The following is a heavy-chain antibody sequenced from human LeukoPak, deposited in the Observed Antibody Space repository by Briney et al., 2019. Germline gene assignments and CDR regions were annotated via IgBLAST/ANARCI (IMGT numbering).Heavy chain of an antibody. J-gene: IGHJ3*02. V-gene: IGHV5-51*01. CDR3: ARRATVTTNDAFDI. CDR1: GYIFTNYW. Sequence: GESLKISCKASGYIFTNYWIGWVRQMPGKALEWMGIMYPGDSDTRYSPSFQGQVTISVDKSINTAYLQWSSLKASDTAMYYCARRATVTTNDAFDIWGQGTMVTVSS. CDR2: MYPGDSDT. D-gene: IGHD4-17*01.